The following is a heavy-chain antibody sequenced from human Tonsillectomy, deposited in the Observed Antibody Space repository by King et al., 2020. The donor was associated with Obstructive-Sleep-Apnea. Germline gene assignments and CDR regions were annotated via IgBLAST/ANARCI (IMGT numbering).Heavy chain of an antibody. D-gene: IGHD6-19*01. CDR1: GGSVSSGSYY. V-gene: IGHV4-61*01. J-gene: IGHJ4*02. Sequence: VQLQESGPGLVKPSETLSLTCTVSGGSVSSGSYYWSWIRQPPGKGLEWIGYIYYSGSTNYNPSLKSRVTISGDTSKNQFSLKLSSVTAADTAVYYCARVRDSSGWYYFDYWGQGTLVTVSS. CDR2: IYYSGST. CDR3: ARVRDSSGWYYFDY.